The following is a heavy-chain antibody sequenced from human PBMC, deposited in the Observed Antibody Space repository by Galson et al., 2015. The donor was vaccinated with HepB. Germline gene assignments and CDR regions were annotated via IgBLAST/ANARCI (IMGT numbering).Heavy chain of an antibody. Sequence: SLRLSCAASGFTFSSYAMSWVRQAPGKGLEWVSAISGSGGSTYYADSVKGRFTISRDTSKNTLYLEMNSLRSEDTAVYYCAKDCMVRGVIILRGFDIWGQGTMVTVSS. D-gene: IGHD3-10*01. CDR2: ISGSGGST. V-gene: IGHV3-23*01. J-gene: IGHJ3*02. CDR1: GFTFSSYA. CDR3: AKDCMVRGVIILRGFDI.